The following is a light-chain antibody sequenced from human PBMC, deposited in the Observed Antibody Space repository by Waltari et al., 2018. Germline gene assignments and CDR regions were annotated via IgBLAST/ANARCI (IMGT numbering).Light chain of an antibody. V-gene: IGKV3-20*01. Sequence: EIVLTQSPGTLSLSPGERVTLSCRASQMVSRALAWYQQKPGQAPRLLIYGASSRATGIPDRFSGSGSGTDFSLTISRLEPEDFAVYYCQHYVRLPVTFGQGTKVEIK. J-gene: IGKJ1*01. CDR3: QHYVRLPVT. CDR2: GAS. CDR1: QMVSRA.